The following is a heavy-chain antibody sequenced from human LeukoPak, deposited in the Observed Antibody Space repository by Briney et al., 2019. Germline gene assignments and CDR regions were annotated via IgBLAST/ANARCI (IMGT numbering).Heavy chain of an antibody. CDR1: GFTFSTYW. V-gene: IGHV3-74*01. J-gene: IGHJ4*02. CDR2: ISSDGSTT. CDR3: AKVGFGELPQERIDY. D-gene: IGHD3-10*01. Sequence: GGSLRLSCAASGFTFSTYWMHWVRQPPGKGLVWVSRISSDGSTTDYADSVKGRFTISRDNARNTLYLQMNSLRAEDTAVYYCAKVGFGELPQERIDYWGQGTLVTVSS.